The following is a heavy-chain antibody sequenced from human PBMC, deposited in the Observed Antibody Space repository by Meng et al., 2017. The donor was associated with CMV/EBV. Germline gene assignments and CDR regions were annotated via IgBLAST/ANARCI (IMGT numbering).Heavy chain of an antibody. Sequence: GESLKISCAASGFTFSSYWMSWVRQAPGKGLEWVANIKQDGSEKYYVDSVKGRFTISRDNAKNSLYLQMNSLRAEDTAVYYCARELYYYDSSGYPRDYYYYGMDVWGQGTTVTV. CDR1: GFTFSSYW. CDR3: ARELYYYDSSGYPRDYYYYGMDV. J-gene: IGHJ6*02. D-gene: IGHD3-22*01. CDR2: IKQDGSEK. V-gene: IGHV3-7*01.